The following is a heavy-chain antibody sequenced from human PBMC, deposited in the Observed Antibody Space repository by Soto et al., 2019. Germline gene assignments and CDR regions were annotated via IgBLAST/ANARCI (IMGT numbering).Heavy chain of an antibody. V-gene: IGHV3-7*01. J-gene: IGHJ6*02. CDR3: ARGNWNYYYGFDV. CDR1: EFTFDKYY. D-gene: IGHD1-20*01. Sequence: GALRLSCAASEFTFDKYYMTWVRQAPGKGPEWVANIKPDGSEQYYVDSVKGRFTISRDNANNSLYLQMNSLRAEDTAVYFCARGNWNYYYGFDVWGQGPRSPSP. CDR2: IKPDGSEQ.